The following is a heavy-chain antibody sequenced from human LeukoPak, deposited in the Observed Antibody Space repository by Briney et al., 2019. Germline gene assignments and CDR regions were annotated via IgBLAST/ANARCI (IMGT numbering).Heavy chain of an antibody. Sequence: SEALSLTCAVYGGSFSPYYWSWIRQPPGKGLEWIGEINHSGSTNYNPSLKSRVTISVDTSKNQFSLRLSSVTAADTAVYYCARGGFYCGGDCYVDYWGQGTLVTVSS. D-gene: IGHD2-21*02. J-gene: IGHJ4*02. CDR1: GGSFSPYY. CDR3: ARGGFYCGGDCYVDY. CDR2: INHSGST. V-gene: IGHV4-34*01.